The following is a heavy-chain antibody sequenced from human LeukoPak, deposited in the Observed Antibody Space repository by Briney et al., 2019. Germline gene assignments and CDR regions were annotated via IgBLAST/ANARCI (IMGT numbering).Heavy chain of an antibody. J-gene: IGHJ2*01. V-gene: IGHV1-2*02. CDR2: IDPNSGGT. CDR1: GYTFTAHY. Sequence: ASVKVSCKASGYTFTAHYIHWVRQAPGQGHEWMGWIDPNSGGTNYAQKFLGSVTMTGDTSINTAFMELSRLRSDDTAIYYCARGRGTTMVRGVITNYFDLWGRGSLVTVSS. CDR3: ARGRGTTMVRGVITNYFDL. D-gene: IGHD3-10*01.